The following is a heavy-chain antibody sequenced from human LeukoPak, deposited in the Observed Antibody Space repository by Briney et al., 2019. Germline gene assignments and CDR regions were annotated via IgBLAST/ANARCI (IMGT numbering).Heavy chain of an antibody. CDR3: ASRNLFYGYFDL. J-gene: IGHJ2*01. V-gene: IGHV4-59*08. D-gene: IGHD2-21*01. CDR2: IYYSGST. Sequence: SETLSLTCTVSGDSISSYYWSWIRQPPGKGLEWIGYIYYSGSTNYNPSLKSRVTISVDTSKNQFSLKLSSVTAADGAVYYCASRNLFYGYFDLWGRGTLVTVSS. CDR1: GDSISSYY.